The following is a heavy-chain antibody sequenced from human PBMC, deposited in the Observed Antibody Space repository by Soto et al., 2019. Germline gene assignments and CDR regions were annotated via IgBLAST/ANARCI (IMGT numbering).Heavy chain of an antibody. V-gene: IGHV3-23*01. D-gene: IGHD3-22*01. CDR2: IGGTGVST. CDR1: GFTFISYA. J-gene: IGHJ4*02. CDR3: AKRDSSGYYFFDY. Sequence: GGSLRLSCAASGFTFISYAMSWVRQAPGKGLEWVSGIGGTGVSTYYADSVKGRFTISRDNSKNTLYLQMNSLRAEDTAVYYCAKRDSSGYYFFDYWGQGTLVTVSS.